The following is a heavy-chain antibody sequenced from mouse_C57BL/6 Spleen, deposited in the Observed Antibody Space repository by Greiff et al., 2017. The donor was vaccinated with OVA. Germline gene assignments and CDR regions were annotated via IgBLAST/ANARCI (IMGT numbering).Heavy chain of an antibody. CDR1: GFTFSDYG. Sequence: EVMLVESGGGLVQPGGSLKLSCAASGFTFSDYGMAWVRQAPRKGPEWVAFISTLAYSIYYADTVTGRFTISRENAKNTLYLEMSSLRSEDTAMYYCARSYYGSSESAWFAYWGQGTLVTVSA. V-gene: IGHV5-15*01. D-gene: IGHD1-1*01. CDR3: ARSYYGSSESAWFAY. CDR2: ISTLAYSI. J-gene: IGHJ3*01.